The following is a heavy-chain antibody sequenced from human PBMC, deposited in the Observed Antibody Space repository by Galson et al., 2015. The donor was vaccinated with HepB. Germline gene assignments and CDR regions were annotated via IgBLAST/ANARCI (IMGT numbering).Heavy chain of an antibody. D-gene: IGHD3-10*01. V-gene: IGHV3-53*01. J-gene: IGHJ4*02. CDR2: IYSGGST. Sequence: SLRLSCAASGFTVNSNSMSWVRQAPGKGLEWVSVIYSGGSTYYADSVKGRFTISRDNSKNTLYLQMNSLRAEDTAVYYCARGFRGVQGLTAPDYWGQGTLVTVSS. CDR1: GFTVNSNS. CDR3: ARGFRGVQGLTAPDY.